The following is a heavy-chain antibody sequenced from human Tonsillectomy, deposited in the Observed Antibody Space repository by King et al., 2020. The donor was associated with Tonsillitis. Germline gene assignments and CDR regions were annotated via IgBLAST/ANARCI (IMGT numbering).Heavy chain of an antibody. Sequence: VQLQESGPGLVKPSQTLSLTCAVSGDSINSGPYDWNWIRQPAGTGLEWIGRISASGSTSSHPSLKSRVTISLDTSKNQFSLKLSSVTAADTAVYYCAREDDGDFPYWGQGTLVTVSP. D-gene: IGHD4-17*01. J-gene: IGHJ4*02. CDR1: GDSINSGPYD. V-gene: IGHV4-61*02. CDR3: AREDDGDFPY. CDR2: ISASGST.